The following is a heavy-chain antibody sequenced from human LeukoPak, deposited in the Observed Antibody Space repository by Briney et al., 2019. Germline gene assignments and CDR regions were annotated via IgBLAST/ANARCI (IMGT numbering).Heavy chain of an antibody. CDR2: ISSSSSTI. Sequence: GGSLRLSCAASGFTFSSYSMNWVRQAPGKGLEWVSYISSSSSTIYYADSVKGRFTISRDNAKNSLYLQMNSLRAEDTAVYYCARGGVRGVIMSGAFDIWGQGTMVTVSS. CDR3: ARGGVRGVIMSGAFDI. D-gene: IGHD3-10*01. CDR1: GFTFSSYS. J-gene: IGHJ3*02. V-gene: IGHV3-48*01.